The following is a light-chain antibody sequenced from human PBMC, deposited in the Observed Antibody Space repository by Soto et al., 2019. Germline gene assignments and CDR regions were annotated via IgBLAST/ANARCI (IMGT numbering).Light chain of an antibody. J-gene: IGKJ2*01. CDR2: GAS. CDR1: QSISSSY. CDR3: QRYGSSPYT. V-gene: IGKV3-20*01. Sequence: EIVLTQSPGTLSLSPGERATLSCRASQSISSSYIGWYQQKPGQAPRLLIYGASSRATGIPDRFSGGGSGTDCTLPISRLEPEDFALYHCQRYGSSPYTFGQGTKLEIK.